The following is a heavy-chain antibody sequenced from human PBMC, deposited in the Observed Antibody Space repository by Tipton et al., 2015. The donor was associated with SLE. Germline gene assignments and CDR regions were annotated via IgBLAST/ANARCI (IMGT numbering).Heavy chain of an antibody. CDR3: AREKISRGDYGYFDY. CDR2: ISYDGSNK. Sequence: SLRLSCSASGFTFSSYAMHWVRQAPGKGLEWVAVISYDGSNKYYADSVKGRFTISRDNSKNTLYLQMNSLRAEDTAVYYCAREKISRGDYGYFDYWGQGTLVTVSS. D-gene: IGHD4-17*01. V-gene: IGHV3-30-3*01. J-gene: IGHJ4*02. CDR1: GFTFSSYA.